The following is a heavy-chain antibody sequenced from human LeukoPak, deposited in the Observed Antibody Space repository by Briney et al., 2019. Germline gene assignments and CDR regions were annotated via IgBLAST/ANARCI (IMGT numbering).Heavy chain of an antibody. V-gene: IGHV1-46*01. D-gene: IGHD3-22*01. Sequence: ASVKVSCKASGYTFTSYYMHWVRQAPGQGLEWMGIINPSGGSTSYAQKFQGRVTMTRDTSTSTVYMELSSLRSEDTAVYYCARDPQATDYYDSSGYYWGSGGVDYWGQGTLVTVSS. J-gene: IGHJ4*02. CDR3: ARDPQATDYYDSSGYYWGSGGVDY. CDR2: INPSGGST. CDR1: GYTFTSYY.